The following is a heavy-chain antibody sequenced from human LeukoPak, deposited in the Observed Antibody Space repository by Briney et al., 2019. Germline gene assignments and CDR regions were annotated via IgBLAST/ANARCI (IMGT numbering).Heavy chain of an antibody. CDR2: ISYDGRYQ. Sequence: PGRSLRLSCAASGFSFSSYAIHWVRQAPGGGLDWVAVISYDGRYQYYADAVKGRFLTSRDNFMDTLYLQMNSLRPEDTAIYYCVRDQGDARNRFKGAGHHMDVWGKGTTVTVSS. D-gene: IGHD3-3*01. V-gene: IGHV3-30*01. CDR3: VRDQGDARNRFKGAGHHMDV. J-gene: IGHJ6*03. CDR1: GFSFSSYA.